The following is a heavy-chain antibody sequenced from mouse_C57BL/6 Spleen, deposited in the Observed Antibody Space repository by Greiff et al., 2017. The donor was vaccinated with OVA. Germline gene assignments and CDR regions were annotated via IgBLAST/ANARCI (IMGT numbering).Heavy chain of an antibody. Sequence: VQLQQSGPELVKPGASVKISCKASGYAFSSSWMNWVKQRPGKGLEWIGRIYPGDGDTNYNGKFKGKATLTADKSSSTAYMQLSSLTSEDSAVYFCARGPHDYDDTAYWGQGTLVTVSA. V-gene: IGHV1-82*01. D-gene: IGHD2-4*01. CDR3: ARGPHDYDDTAY. J-gene: IGHJ3*01. CDR2: IYPGDGDT. CDR1: GYAFSSSW.